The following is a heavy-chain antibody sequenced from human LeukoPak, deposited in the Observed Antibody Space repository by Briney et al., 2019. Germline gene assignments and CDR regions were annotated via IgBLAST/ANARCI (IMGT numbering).Heavy chain of an antibody. CDR2: IYYSGST. Sequence: PSETLSLACTVSGGSISSSSYYWGWIRQPPGKGLEWIGSIYYSGSTYYNPSLKSRVTISVDTSKNQFSLKLSSVTAADTAVYYCAETIGIAVAGSIINFDYWGQGTLVTVSS. CDR1: GGSISSSSYY. D-gene: IGHD6-19*01. J-gene: IGHJ4*02. CDR3: AETIGIAVAGSIINFDY. V-gene: IGHV4-39*07.